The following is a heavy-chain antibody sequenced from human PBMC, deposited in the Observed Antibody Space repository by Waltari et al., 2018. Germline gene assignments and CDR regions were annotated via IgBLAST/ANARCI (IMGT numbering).Heavy chain of an antibody. CDR3: ASSPEWSGYLGDY. CDR2: IIPIFGTA. CDR1: GGTFSSSA. V-gene: IGHV1-69*06. Sequence: QGQLVQSGAAVKKPGSSVKVSCKAAGGTFSSSAISWVRQAPGQGLEWMGGIIPIFGTANYAQKFQGRVTITADKSTSTAYMELSSLRSEDTAVYYCASSPEWSGYLGDYWGQGTLVTVSS. J-gene: IGHJ4*02. D-gene: IGHD3-3*01.